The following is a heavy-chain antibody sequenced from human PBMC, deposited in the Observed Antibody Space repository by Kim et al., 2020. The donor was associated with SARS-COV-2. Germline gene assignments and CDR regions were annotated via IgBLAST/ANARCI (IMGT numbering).Heavy chain of an antibody. CDR2: INSDGSIT. CDR1: GFSFSNYW. CDR3: VTTWFDP. J-gene: IGHJ5*02. Sequence: GGSLRLSCAASGFSFSNYWMHWVRQAPGKGLVWVSRINSDGSITRYADSVKGRFTISRDNAKNTLYLQMNSLRADDTAVYYCVTTWFDPWGQGTLVTVSS. V-gene: IGHV3-74*01.